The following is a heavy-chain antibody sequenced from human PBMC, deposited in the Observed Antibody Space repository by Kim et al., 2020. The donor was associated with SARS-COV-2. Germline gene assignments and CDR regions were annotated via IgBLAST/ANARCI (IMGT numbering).Heavy chain of an antibody. Sequence: SETLSLTCTVSGYSISSDYYWAWIRQPPGRGLEWIGSIYHSGSTYYNPSLKSRVTISVDTSNNQFSLKLSSVTAADTTVYYCARALPGDGFQHWGQGTLV. CDR3: ARALPGDGFQH. CDR2: IYHSGST. V-gene: IGHV4-38-2*02. D-gene: IGHD3-10*01. J-gene: IGHJ1*01. CDR1: GYSISSDYY.